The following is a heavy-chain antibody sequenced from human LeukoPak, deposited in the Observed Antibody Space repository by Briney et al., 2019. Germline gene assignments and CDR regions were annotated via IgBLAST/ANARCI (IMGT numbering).Heavy chain of an antibody. CDR3: AGLVQVERERLAARPDNWFDP. CDR1: GGSISSGGYY. D-gene: IGHD6-6*01. Sequence: PSETLSLTCTVSGGSISSGGYYWSWIRQPPGKGLEWIGYIYHSGSTYYNPSLKSRVTISVDTSKNQFSLKLSSVTAADTAVYYCAGLVQVERERLAARPDNWFDPWGQGTLVTVSS. CDR2: IYHSGST. V-gene: IGHV4-30-2*01. J-gene: IGHJ5*02.